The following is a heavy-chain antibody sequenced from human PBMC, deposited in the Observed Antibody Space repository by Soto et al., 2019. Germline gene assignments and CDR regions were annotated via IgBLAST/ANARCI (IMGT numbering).Heavy chain of an antibody. CDR2: ISSSTSTI. J-gene: IGHJ4*02. Sequence: LRLSCAASGFTFSNYNMNWVRHAPGKGLEWISYISSSTSTIFYADSVKGRFTISRDNAKNTLYLQMDSLRADDTAVYYCAKDATRTSGWYYFDYWGQGTLVTVSS. CDR3: AKDATRTSGWYYFDY. CDR1: GFTFSNYN. V-gene: IGHV3-48*01. D-gene: IGHD6-19*01.